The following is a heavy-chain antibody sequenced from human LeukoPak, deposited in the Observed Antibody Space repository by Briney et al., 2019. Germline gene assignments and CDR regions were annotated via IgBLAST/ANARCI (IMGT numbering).Heavy chain of an antibody. D-gene: IGHD3-10*01. Sequence: GGSLRLSCAASGFTLSDFYMSWIRQAPGKGLEWLSDISSSSTDTNYADSVKGRFTISRDNAKNSLFLQLNSLRAEDTAVYYCARKTYYYDSGSYSKSYYFDYWGQGTLVTVSS. J-gene: IGHJ4*02. CDR3: ARKTYYYDSGSYSKSYYFDY. CDR2: ISSSSTDT. V-gene: IGHV3-11*06. CDR1: GFTLSDFY.